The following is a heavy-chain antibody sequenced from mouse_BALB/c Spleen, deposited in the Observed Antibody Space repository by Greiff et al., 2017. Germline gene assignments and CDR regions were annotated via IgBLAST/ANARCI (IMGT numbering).Heavy chain of an antibody. D-gene: IGHD3-2*01. CDR1: GFTFSSYT. Sequence: EVKVVESGGGLVQPGGSLKLSCAASGFTFSSYTMSWVRQTPEKRLEWVAYISNGGGSTYYPDTVKGRFTISRDNAKNTLYLQMSSLKSEDTAMYYCARHLEDSSGYLYYAMDYWGQGTSVTVSS. J-gene: IGHJ4*01. CDR3: ARHLEDSSGYLYYAMDY. V-gene: IGHV5-12-2*01. CDR2: ISNGGGST.